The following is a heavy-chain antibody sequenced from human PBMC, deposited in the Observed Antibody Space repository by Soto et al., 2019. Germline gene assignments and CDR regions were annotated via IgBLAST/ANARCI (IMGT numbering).Heavy chain of an antibody. CDR2: ISYDGSNK. J-gene: IGHJ6*02. V-gene: IGHV3-30*18. CDR1: GFTFSSYG. D-gene: IGHD3-3*01. CDR3: AKGNAIFGVALPMDV. Sequence: QVQLAESGGGVVQPGRSLRLSCAASGFTFSSYGMHWVRQAPGKGPEWVAVISYDGSNKYYGGSVKGRFTVSRDNSKNTLYLQMNSLRVEDTAVYYCAKGNAIFGVALPMDVWGQGTTVTVSS.